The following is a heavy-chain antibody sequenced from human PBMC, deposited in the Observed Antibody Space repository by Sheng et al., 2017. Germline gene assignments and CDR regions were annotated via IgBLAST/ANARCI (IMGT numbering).Heavy chain of an antibody. CDR1: GFTFSSYA. CDR3: ARDLPYIAVASYYMDV. D-gene: IGHD6-19*01. Sequence: QVQLVESGGGVVQPGRSLRLSCAASGFTFSSYAMHWVRQAPGKGLEWVAVISYDGSNKYYADSVKGRFTISRDNSKNTLYLQMNSLRAEDTAVYYCARDLPYIAVASYYMDVWGKGTTVTVSS. J-gene: IGHJ6*03. V-gene: IGHV3-30-3*01. CDR2: ISYDGSNK.